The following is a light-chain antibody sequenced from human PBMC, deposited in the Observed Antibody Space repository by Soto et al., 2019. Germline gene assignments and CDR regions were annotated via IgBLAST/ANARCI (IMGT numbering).Light chain of an antibody. Sequence: DIQMTQSPSTLSASVGDRVTITCRASQSIKNWLAWYQQKPGEAPKLLIYKASTLESGVPSRFSGSGSGTEFTLTISSLQPDDFATYYCQQYKSYSLTFGGGTKVDI. CDR2: KAS. CDR1: QSIKNW. V-gene: IGKV1-5*03. CDR3: QQYKSYSLT. J-gene: IGKJ4*01.